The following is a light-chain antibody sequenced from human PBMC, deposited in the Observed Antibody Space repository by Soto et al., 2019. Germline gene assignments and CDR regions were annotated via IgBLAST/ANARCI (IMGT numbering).Light chain of an antibody. V-gene: IGKV3-15*01. CDR1: QSVSRN. CDR2: GAS. CDR3: QQSGSSTLT. Sequence: EIVMTQSPATRSLSPGERATLSCRASQSVSRNLAWYQQKHGQAPRLLIYGASTRATGIPARFSGSVSGTDGTITISRLEKEDGAVYYCQQSGSSTLTFGGGTKVDIK. J-gene: IGKJ4*01.